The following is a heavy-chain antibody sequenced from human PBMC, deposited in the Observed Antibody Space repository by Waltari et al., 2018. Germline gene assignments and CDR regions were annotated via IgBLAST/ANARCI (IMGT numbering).Heavy chain of an antibody. D-gene: IGHD3-22*01. V-gene: IGHV1-2*06. CDR2: INPNMGGT. Sequence: QVQLVQSGAEVKKPGASVKVSCKASGYTFTGYYMHWVRQAPGQGLEWMVRINPNMGGTNYAQKLQGRVTMTRDTSISTAYMELSRLRSDDTSVYYCAREGGGDSSGYYYLWWFDPWGQGTLVTVSS. CDR3: AREGGGDSSGYYYLWWFDP. J-gene: IGHJ5*02. CDR1: GYTFTGYY.